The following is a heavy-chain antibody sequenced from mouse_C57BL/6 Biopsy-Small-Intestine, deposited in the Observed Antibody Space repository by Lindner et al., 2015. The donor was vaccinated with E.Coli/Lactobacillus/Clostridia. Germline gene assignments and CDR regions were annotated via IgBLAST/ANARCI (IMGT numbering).Heavy chain of an antibody. D-gene: IGHD1-1*01. Sequence: SVKVSCKASGYTFTDKAIHWVRQGPGHRLEWLGRVNPGDGYTRYSQELQGRLTFTRDTSASTVNMELRDMTSEDTAVYYCARISYGFGQLLSYFDYWGQGTLVTVSS. V-gene: IGHV1-84*02. CDR1: GYTFTDKA. CDR3: ARISYGFGQLLSYFDY. J-gene: IGHJ2*01. CDR2: VNPGDGYT.